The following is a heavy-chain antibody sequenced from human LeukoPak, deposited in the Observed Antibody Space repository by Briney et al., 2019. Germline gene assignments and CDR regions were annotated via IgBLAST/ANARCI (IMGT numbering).Heavy chain of an antibody. D-gene: IGHD1-26*01. Sequence: PSETLSLTCTVSGGSISSYYWSWIRQPPGKGLEWIGYIYYSGSTNYNPFLKSRVTISVDTSKNQFSLKLSSVTAADTAVYYCARVRIVGAIYFDYWGQGTLVTVSS. CDR2: IYYSGST. J-gene: IGHJ4*02. CDR3: ARVRIVGAIYFDY. V-gene: IGHV4-59*01. CDR1: GGSISSYY.